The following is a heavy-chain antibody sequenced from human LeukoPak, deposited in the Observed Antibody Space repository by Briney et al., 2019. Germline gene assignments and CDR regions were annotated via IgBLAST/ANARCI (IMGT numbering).Heavy chain of an antibody. CDR1: GGSISSGGHT. V-gene: IGHV4-30-2*01. J-gene: IGHJ3*02. CDR3: ARRVVIRDDAFDI. D-gene: IGHD3-3*01. Sequence: PSQTLSLTCALSGGSISSGGHTRSWIRQPPGKGLEWIGYIYHSGNDYYNPSLKSRVTISVDTSKNQFSLKLTSVTAADTAVYYCARRVVIRDDAFDIWGQGTVVTVSS. CDR2: IYHSGND.